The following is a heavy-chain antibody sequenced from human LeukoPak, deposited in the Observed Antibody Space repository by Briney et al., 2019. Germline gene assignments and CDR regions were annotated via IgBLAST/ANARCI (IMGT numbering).Heavy chain of an antibody. Sequence: SETLSLTCTVSGGSISSSSYYWSWIRQPPGKGLEWIGEINHSGSTNYNPSLKSRVTISVDTSKNQFSLKLSSVTAADTAVYYCARRSRRLWFGDHHPNFDYWGQGTLVTVSS. J-gene: IGHJ4*02. CDR1: GGSISSSSYY. V-gene: IGHV4-39*01. CDR3: ARRSRRLWFGDHHPNFDY. D-gene: IGHD3-10*01. CDR2: INHSGST.